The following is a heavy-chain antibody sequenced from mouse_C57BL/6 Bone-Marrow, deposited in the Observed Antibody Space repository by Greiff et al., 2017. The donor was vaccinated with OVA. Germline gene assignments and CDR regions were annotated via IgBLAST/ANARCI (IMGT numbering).Heavy chain of an antibody. CDR3: ARRVTGTLDY. V-gene: IGHV1-55*01. J-gene: IGHJ2*01. Sequence: QVHVKQPGAELVKPGASVKMSCKASGYTFTSYWITWVKQRPGQGLEWIGDIYPGSGSTNYNEKFKSKATLTVDTSSSTAYMQLSSLTSEDSAVYYCARRVTGTLDYWGQGTTLTVSS. D-gene: IGHD4-1*01. CDR2: IYPGSGST. CDR1: GYTFTSYW.